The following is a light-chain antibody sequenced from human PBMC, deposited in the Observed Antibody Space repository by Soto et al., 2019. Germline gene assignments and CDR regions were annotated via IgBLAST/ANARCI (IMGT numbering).Light chain of an antibody. V-gene: IGKV3-20*01. CDR1: QSVGSDF. J-gene: IGKJ1*01. Sequence: ILLTLCPGTLYLSPRAGAPLSCRASQSVGSDFLAWYQQRPGQPPRILIFGASGRAAGIPDRFSGSGSGTDFTLTISRLEPEDFAVYYCQQYGSLSWAFGQGTKVDIK. CDR3: QQYGSLSWA. CDR2: GAS.